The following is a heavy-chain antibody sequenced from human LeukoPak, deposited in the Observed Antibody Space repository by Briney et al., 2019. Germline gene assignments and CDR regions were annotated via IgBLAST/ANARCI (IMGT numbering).Heavy chain of an antibody. CDR2: IKEDGSEK. V-gene: IGHV3-7*01. D-gene: IGHD6-19*01. CDR3: ARDMGWLAFDY. J-gene: IGHJ4*02. Sequence: PGGSLRLSCAASGFTLSSYWMTWVRQAPGEGLEWVANIKEDGSEKYYVDSVKGRFTISRDNAKNSLYLQMNTLRAEDTAVYYCARDMGWLAFDYWGQGTLVTVSS. CDR1: GFTLSSYW.